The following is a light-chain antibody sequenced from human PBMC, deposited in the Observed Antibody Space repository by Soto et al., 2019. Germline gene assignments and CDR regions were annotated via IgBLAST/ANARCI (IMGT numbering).Light chain of an antibody. Sequence: DIQMTQSPSTLSASVEDRVTITCRASQSISSWFAWYQQKPGKAPKLLIYKASSLESGVPSRFSGSGSGTEFTLTISSLQPDDFATYYCQQYNSYAWTFGQGTKVEIK. CDR3: QQYNSYAWT. V-gene: IGKV1-5*03. J-gene: IGKJ1*01. CDR2: KAS. CDR1: QSISSW.